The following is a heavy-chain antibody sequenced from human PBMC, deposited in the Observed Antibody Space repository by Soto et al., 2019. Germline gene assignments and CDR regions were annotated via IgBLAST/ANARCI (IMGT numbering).Heavy chain of an antibody. J-gene: IGHJ6*03. D-gene: IGHD1-1*01. CDR2: ISGIGTNT. V-gene: IGHV3-23*01. CDR1: GFTFRGCA. CDR3: ARTPHHLPASDDVGKYIDV. Sequence: EVQLLESGGGLVLPGGSLRLSCEASGFTFRGCAMSWVRQAPGKGPEWVSSISGIGTNTYYTDSVKGRFTVSRGDSKNVLFQKMNSLRAEDTAVYYCARTPHHLPASDDVGKYIDVWGKGTTVTVSS.